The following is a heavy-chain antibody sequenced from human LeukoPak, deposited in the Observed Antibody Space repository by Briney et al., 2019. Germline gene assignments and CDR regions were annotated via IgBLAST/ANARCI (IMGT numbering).Heavy chain of an antibody. CDR2: ISSSGSTI. CDR1: GFTFSSYE. CDR3: ASIRANWGTDYYFDY. Sequence: PGGSLRLSCAASGFTFSSYEMNWVRQAPGKGLEWVSYISSSGSTIYYADSVKGRFTISRDNAKNSLYLQMNSLRAEDTAVYYCASIRANWGTDYYFDYWGQGTLVTVSS. J-gene: IGHJ4*02. D-gene: IGHD7-27*01. V-gene: IGHV3-48*03.